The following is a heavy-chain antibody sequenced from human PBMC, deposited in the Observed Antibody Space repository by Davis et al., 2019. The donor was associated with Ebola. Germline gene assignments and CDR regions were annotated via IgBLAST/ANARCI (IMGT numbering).Heavy chain of an antibody. CDR2: IKQDGSEK. Sequence: PGGSLRLSCAASGFTFSSYWMSWVRQAPGKGLEWVANIKQDGSEKYYVDSVKGRFTISRDNAKNSLYLQMNSLRAEDTAVYYCAREGDFASYDSSGYYWTNYYMDVWGKGTTVTVSS. CDR3: AREGDFASYDSSGYYWTNYYMDV. V-gene: IGHV3-7*01. D-gene: IGHD3-22*01. CDR1: GFTFSSYW. J-gene: IGHJ6*03.